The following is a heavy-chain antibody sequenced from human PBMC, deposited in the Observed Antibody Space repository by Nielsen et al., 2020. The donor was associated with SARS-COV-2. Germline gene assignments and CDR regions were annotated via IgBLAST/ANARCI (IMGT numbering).Heavy chain of an antibody. CDR2: ISSSGSTI. J-gene: IGHJ6*02. V-gene: IGHV3-48*03. D-gene: IGHD3-10*01. CDR3: ARPRGVRGLNYYGMDV. CDR1: GFTFSSYE. Sequence: GGSLRLSCAASGFTFSSYEMNWVRQAPGKGLEWVSYISSSGSTIYYADSVKGRFTISRDNAKNSLYLQMNSLRAEDTAVYYCARPRGVRGLNYYGMDVWGQGTTVTVSS.